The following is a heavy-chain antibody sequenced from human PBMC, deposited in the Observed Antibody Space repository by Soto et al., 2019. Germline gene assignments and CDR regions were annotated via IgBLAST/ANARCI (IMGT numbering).Heavy chain of an antibody. CDR2: ISSSSSTI. V-gene: IGHV3-48*01. CDR3: AREASNLYALPHYYYYYMDV. D-gene: IGHD4-4*01. J-gene: IGHJ6*03. CDR1: GFTFSSYS. Sequence: GGSLRLSCASSGFTFSSYSMNWVRQAPGKGLEWVSYISSSSSTIYCADSVKGRFTISRDNAKNSLYLQMNSLRAEDTAVYYYAREASNLYALPHYYYYYMDVWGKGTTVTVSS.